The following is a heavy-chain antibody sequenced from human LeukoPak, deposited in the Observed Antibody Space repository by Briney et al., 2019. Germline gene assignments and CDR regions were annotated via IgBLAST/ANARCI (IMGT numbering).Heavy chain of an antibody. D-gene: IGHD3-22*01. V-gene: IGHV4-31*03. J-gene: IGHJ3*02. CDR1: GGSISSGGYY. CDR3: ARWSPVSNYYDSSGYYGEDAFDI. CDR2: IYYSGST. Sequence: SQTLSLTCTVSGGSISSGGYYWSWIRQHPGKGLEWIGYIYYSGSTYYNPSLKSRVTISVDTSENQFSLKLSSVTAADTAVYYCARWSPVSNYYDSSGYYGEDAFDIWGQGTMVTVSS.